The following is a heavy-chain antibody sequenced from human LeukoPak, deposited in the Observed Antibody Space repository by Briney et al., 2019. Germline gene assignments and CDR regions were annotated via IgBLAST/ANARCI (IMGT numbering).Heavy chain of an antibody. D-gene: IGHD1-26*01. CDR3: VSYSGSVDY. J-gene: IGHJ4*02. CDR2: ISSSSNSI. V-gene: IGHV3-48*01. Sequence: PGGSLRLSCVVSGFTFSHYGMDWVRQAPGKGLEWVSYISSSSNSIYNADSVKGRFTISRDNAKNSLHLQMNSLRGDDTAVYYCVSYSGSVDYWGQGTLVTVSS. CDR1: GFTFSHYG.